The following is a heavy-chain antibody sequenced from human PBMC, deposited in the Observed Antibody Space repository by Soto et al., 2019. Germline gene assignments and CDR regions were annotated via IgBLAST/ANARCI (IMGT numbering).Heavy chain of an antibody. D-gene: IGHD2-15*01. Sequence: GGSLRLSCAASGFTFSSYAMSWVRQAPGKGLEWVSAISGSGGSTYYADSVKGRFTISRDNSKNTLYLQMNSLRAEDTAVYYCAKVPRYCSGGSCYGGYFDYWGQGTLVTVSS. CDR1: GFTFSSYA. CDR3: AKVPRYCSGGSCYGGYFDY. CDR2: ISGSGGST. V-gene: IGHV3-23*01. J-gene: IGHJ4*02.